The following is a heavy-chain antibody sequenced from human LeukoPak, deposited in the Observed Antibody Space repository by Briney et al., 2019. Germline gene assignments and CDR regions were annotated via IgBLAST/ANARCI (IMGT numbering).Heavy chain of an antibody. CDR3: AREGWNYEAFDI. CDR2: IRYDGSNK. V-gene: IGHV3-33*08. J-gene: IGHJ3*02. D-gene: IGHD1-7*01. CDR1: GYSISSGYY. Sequence: LSLTCTVSGYSISSGYYWGWVRQAPGKGLEWVAFIRYDGSNKYYADSVKGRFTISRDNAKNSLYLQMNSLRAEDTAVYYCAREGWNYEAFDIWGQGTMVTVSS.